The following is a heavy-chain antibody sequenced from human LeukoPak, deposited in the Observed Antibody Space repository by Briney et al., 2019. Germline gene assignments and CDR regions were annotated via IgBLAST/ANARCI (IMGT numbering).Heavy chain of an antibody. CDR3: ARGGYYDSSALIDY. CDR2: IYYRGST. D-gene: IGHD3-22*01. J-gene: IGHJ4*02. Sequence: SETLSLTCTVSGGSISSSYHYWGWIRQPPGKGLEWIGSIYYRGSTYYNPSLRSRVTISVDTSKNQFSLKLSSVTAADTAVYYCARGGYYDSSALIDYWGQGTLVTVSS. V-gene: IGHV4-39*07. CDR1: GGSISSSYHY.